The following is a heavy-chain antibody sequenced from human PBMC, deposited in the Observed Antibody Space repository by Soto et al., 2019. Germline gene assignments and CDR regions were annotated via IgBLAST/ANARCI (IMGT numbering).Heavy chain of an antibody. CDR1: GYTFTSYG. CDR3: ARTSRSIFGVVILPGYYYGMDV. D-gene: IGHD3-3*01. J-gene: IGHJ6*02. CDR2: ISAYNGNT. Sequence: GPSVKVSCKASGYTFTSYGISWVRQAPGQGLEWMGWISAYNGNTNYAQKLQGRVTMTTDTSTSTAYMELRSLRSDDTAVYYCARTSRSIFGVVILPGYYYGMDVWGQGTTVTVSS. V-gene: IGHV1-18*01.